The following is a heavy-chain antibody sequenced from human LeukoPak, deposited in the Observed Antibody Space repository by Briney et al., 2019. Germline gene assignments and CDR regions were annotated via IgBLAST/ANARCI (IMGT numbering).Heavy chain of an antibody. CDR1: GFTFSSYS. Sequence: GGSLRLSCAASGFTFSSYSMNWVRQAPGKGLEWVSSISSSSSYIYYADSVKGRFTISRDNAKNSLYLQMNSLRAEDTAVYYCARDRGQQLASSFDYWGQGTLVTVSS. CDR3: ARDRGQQLASSFDY. V-gene: IGHV3-21*01. CDR2: ISSSSSYI. D-gene: IGHD6-13*01. J-gene: IGHJ4*02.